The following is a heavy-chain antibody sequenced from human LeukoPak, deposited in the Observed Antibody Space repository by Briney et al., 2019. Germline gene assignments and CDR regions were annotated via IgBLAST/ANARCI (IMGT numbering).Heavy chain of an antibody. CDR1: GFTLSYYS. CDR2: ITGSAGST. V-gene: IGHV3-23*01. D-gene: IGHD3-22*01. Sequence: VGSLRLSCAASGFTLSYYSMSWVRQAPRKGLEWVSGITGSAGSTHYADSVKGRFTISRDNTKNTLYLQMNSLRDEDTAIYYCAKSSYYDSSGYYREYYFDYWGQGTLVTVSS. CDR3: AKSSYYDSSGYYREYYFDY. J-gene: IGHJ4*02.